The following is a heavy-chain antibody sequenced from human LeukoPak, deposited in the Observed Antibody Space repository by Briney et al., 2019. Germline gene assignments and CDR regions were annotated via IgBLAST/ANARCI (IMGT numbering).Heavy chain of an antibody. Sequence: GESLKISCQGSGYSFSTYWIGWVRQMPGKGLEWMGIIYPGDSDTRYTPSFQGQVTISADKSVSTAYLQWSSLKASDTAIYYCARPRISRVVIYQVDYWGQGTLVAVSS. CDR1: GYSFSTYW. CDR3: ARPRISRVVIYQVDY. D-gene: IGHD3-10*01. J-gene: IGHJ4*02. V-gene: IGHV5-51*01. CDR2: IYPGDSDT.